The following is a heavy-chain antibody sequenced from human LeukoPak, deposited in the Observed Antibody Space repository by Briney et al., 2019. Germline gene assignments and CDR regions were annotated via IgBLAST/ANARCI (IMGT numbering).Heavy chain of an antibody. CDR3: ARDQSGIAAGALSD. D-gene: IGHD6-13*01. CDR1: GLTFSSYS. CDR2: ISSSSSYI. V-gene: IGHV3-21*01. Sequence: GGSLRLSCAASGLTFSSYSMNRVRQAPGKGLEWVSSISSSSSYIYYADSVKGRFTISRDNTKNSLYLQINSLRAEDTAVYYCARDQSGIAAGALSDWGQGTLVTVSS. J-gene: IGHJ4*02.